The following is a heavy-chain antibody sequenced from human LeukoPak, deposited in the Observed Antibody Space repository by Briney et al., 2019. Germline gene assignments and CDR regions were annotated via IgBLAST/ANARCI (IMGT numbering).Heavy chain of an antibody. J-gene: IGHJ3*02. CDR2: IIPIFGTA. Sequence: GASVKVSCKASGGTFSSYAISWVRQAPGQGLEWMGGIIPIFGTANCAQKFQGRVTITTDESTSTAYMELSSLRSEDTAVYYCARVWARDGYNSGAFDIWGQGTMVTVSS. CDR1: GGTFSSYA. D-gene: IGHD5-24*01. V-gene: IGHV1-69*05. CDR3: ARVWARDGYNSGAFDI.